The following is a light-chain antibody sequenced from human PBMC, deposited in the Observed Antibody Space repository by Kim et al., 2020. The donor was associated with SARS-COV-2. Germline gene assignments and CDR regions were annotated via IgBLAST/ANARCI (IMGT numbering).Light chain of an antibody. CDR1: SSDVGGYNY. V-gene: IGLV2-14*03. J-gene: IGLJ3*02. CDR3: SSYTSSSTGV. Sequence: GQSITTSCTATSSDVGGYNYVSWQQQQPGKAPKLMIYDVSNRSSGVSNRFSGSNSSNTASLTISRLQAEDEADYYCSSYTSSSTGVFGGGTQLTVL. CDR2: DVS.